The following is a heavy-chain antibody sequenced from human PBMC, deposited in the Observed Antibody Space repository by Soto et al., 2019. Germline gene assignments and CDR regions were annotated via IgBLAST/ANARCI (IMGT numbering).Heavy chain of an antibody. J-gene: IGHJ6*02. V-gene: IGHV3-21*01. CDR1: GFSFSTYS. CDR2: IGRRSDI. D-gene: IGHD2-21*02. Sequence: LRLSCEASGFSFSTYSMHWVRQSPGKWLEWVSSIGRRSDIYYADSVKGRFTISRDNAKNSVSLQMNSLRDEDTAVYYCAREETAWPLAYGLDVWGQGTTVTVSS. CDR3: AREETAWPLAYGLDV.